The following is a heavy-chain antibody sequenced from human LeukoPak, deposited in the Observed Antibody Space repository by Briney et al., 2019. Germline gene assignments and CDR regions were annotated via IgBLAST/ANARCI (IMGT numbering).Heavy chain of an antibody. D-gene: IGHD6-6*01. CDR1: GFRFSNYW. CDR2: MKEDGSII. V-gene: IGHV3-7*01. CDR3: ARIGYSSSSFDY. J-gene: IGHJ4*02. Sequence: GGSLRLSCAASGFRFSNYWISWVRQAPGKGLEWVANMKEDGSIIYYVDSVKGRFTLSRNNAGNSLYLQMNSLTAEDTAIYYCARIGYSSSSFDYWGQGPLVTVSS.